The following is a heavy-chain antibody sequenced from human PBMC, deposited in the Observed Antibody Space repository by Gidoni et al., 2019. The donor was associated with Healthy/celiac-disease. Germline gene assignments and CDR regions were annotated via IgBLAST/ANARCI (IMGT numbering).Heavy chain of an antibody. CDR2: IYYSGST. CDR1: GSSISSSNW. CDR3: ARNWGSGSGYDAVGY. J-gene: IGHJ4*02. Sequence: QVQLQESGPGLVKPSDPLSLTCAASGSSISSSNWWGWIRLPPGKGLEWIGYIYYSGSTYYNPSLKSRVTMSVDTSKNQFSLKLSSVTAVDTAVYYCARNWGSGSGYDAVGYWGQGTLVTVSS. D-gene: IGHD5-12*01. V-gene: IGHV4-28*01.